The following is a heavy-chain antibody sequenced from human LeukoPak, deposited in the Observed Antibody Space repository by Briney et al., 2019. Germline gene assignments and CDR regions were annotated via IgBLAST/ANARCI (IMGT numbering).Heavy chain of an antibody. Sequence: GGSLRLSCAASGFTFSSYEMNWVRQAPGKGLEWVSYISSSGSTIYYADSVKGRFTISRDNAKNSLYLQMNSLRAEDTAVYFCARDRYSYGHYYYYMDVWGKGTTVTVSS. CDR3: ARDRYSYGHYYYYMDV. V-gene: IGHV3-48*03. J-gene: IGHJ6*03. CDR1: GFTFSSYE. D-gene: IGHD5-18*01. CDR2: ISSSGSTI.